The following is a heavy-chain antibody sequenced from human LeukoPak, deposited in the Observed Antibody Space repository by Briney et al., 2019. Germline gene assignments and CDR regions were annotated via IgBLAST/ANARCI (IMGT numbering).Heavy chain of an antibody. V-gene: IGHV1-3*01. Sequence: GASVKVSCKASGYTFTSYAMHWVRQAPGQRLEWMGWINAGNGNTKYSQKFQGRVTITRDTSASTAYMEPSSLRSEDTAVYYCARRAAAGTAPWYFDLWGRGTPVTVSS. CDR1: GYTFTSYA. CDR3: ARRAAAGTAPWYFDL. J-gene: IGHJ2*01. D-gene: IGHD6-13*01. CDR2: INAGNGNT.